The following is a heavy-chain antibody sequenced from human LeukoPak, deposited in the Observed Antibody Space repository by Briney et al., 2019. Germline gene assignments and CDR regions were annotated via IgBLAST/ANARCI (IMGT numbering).Heavy chain of an antibody. V-gene: IGHV3-73*01. J-gene: IGHJ4*02. CDR3: TRLEGDWGHDS. Sequence: GGSLKLSCAASGFTFSDSAMHWVRQASGKGLEWVCHIRSKANNYATAYAASVKGRFTISGDDPKNTAYLQMHSLNTEDPPLYYCTRLEGDWGHDSWGQGTLVTVSS. CDR2: IRSKANNYAT. D-gene: IGHD2-21*02. CDR1: GFTFSDSA.